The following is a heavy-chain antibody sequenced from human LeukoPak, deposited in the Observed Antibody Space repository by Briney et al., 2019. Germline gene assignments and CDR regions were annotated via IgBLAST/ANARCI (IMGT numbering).Heavy chain of an antibody. CDR3: ARDSLLAYCGGDCSSYYYYGMDV. V-gene: IGHV4-30-4*01. J-gene: IGHJ6*02. D-gene: IGHD2-21*02. CDR1: GGSISSGDYY. Sequence: SQTLSLTCTVSGGSISSGDYYWSWIRQPPGKGLEWIGYIYCSGSTYYNPSLKSRVTISVDTSKNQFSLKLSSVTAADTAVYYCARDSLLAYCGGDCSSYYYYGMDVWGQGTTFTVSS. CDR2: IYCSGST.